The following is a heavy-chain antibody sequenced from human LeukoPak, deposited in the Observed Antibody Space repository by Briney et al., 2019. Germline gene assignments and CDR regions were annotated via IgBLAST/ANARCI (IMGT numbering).Heavy chain of an antibody. CDR2: IDPSDSYT. D-gene: IGHD6-13*01. V-gene: IGHV5-10-1*01. Sequence: KSGESLKISCKASGYSFTSNWITWVRQMPGKGLEWMGRIDPSDSYTNYSPSFQGHVTISVDKSISTAYLQWSSLKASDIAMYYCAFVAAGRAEYFQHWGQGTLVTVSS. CDR3: AFVAAGRAEYFQH. CDR1: GYSFTSNW. J-gene: IGHJ1*01.